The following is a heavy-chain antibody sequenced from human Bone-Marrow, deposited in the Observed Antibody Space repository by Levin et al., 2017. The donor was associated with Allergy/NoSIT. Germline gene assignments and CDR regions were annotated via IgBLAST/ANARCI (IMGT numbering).Heavy chain of an antibody. Sequence: LSLTCAASGFTLSSNYMTWVRQAPGKGLEWVSVIYSGGSTYYADSVKGRFTISRDNSKNTLWLQMNSLRAEDTAVYYCARASYDSSGYYYEHWFDPWGQGTLVTVSS. CDR3: ARASYDSSGYYYEHWFDP. D-gene: IGHD3-22*01. V-gene: IGHV3-53*01. CDR1: GFTLSSNY. J-gene: IGHJ5*02. CDR2: IYSGGST.